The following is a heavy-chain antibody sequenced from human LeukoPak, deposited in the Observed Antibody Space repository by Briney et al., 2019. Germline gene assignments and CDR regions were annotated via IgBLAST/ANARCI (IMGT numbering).Heavy chain of an antibody. V-gene: IGHV4-34*01. D-gene: IGHD5-24*01. CDR1: GGSFSGYY. J-gene: IGHJ4*02. CDR3: ASVNYPGYYFDY. CDR2: INHSGST. Sequence: SETLSLTCAVYGGSFSGYYWSWIRQPPGKGLEWIGEINHSGSTNYNPPLKSRVTISVDTSKNQFSLKLSSVTAADTAVYYCASVNYPGYYFDYWGQGTLVTVS.